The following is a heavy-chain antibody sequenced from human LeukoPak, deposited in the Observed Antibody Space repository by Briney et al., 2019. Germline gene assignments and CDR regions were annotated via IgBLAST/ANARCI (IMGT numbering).Heavy chain of an antibody. J-gene: IGHJ4*02. CDR3: ARAFYYYDSSGYFIPPYFDY. CDR2: INHSGST. D-gene: IGHD3-22*01. CDR1: GGSFSGYY. Sequence: SETLSLTCAVYGGSFSGYYWSWIRQPPGKGLGWIGEINHSGSTNYNPSLKSRVTISVDTSKNQFSLKLSSVTAADTAVYYCARAFYYYDSSGYFIPPYFDYWGQGTLVTVSS. V-gene: IGHV4-34*01.